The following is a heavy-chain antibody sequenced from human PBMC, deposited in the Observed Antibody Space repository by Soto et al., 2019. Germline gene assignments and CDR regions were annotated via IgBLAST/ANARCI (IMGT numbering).Heavy chain of an antibody. CDR3: ARDPHGFWTSYWFDP. Sequence: RASVKVSCKTSGYTFNTYGINWVRQAPGQGLELMGWISAYDGKTTYAEKFQGRVTLTTDTSTSTAYMELRSLRSDDTAIYYCARDPHGFWTSYWFDPWGQGTPVTVSS. V-gene: IGHV1-18*01. D-gene: IGHD3-3*01. J-gene: IGHJ5*02. CDR2: ISAYDGKT. CDR1: GYTFNTYG.